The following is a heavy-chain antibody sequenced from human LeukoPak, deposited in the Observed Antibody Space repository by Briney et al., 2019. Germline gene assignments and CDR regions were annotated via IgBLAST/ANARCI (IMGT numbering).Heavy chain of an antibody. CDR3: AKDHDYGDYEENSES. V-gene: IGHV3-30*18. CDR2: ISYDGSNK. D-gene: IGHD4-17*01. J-gene: IGHJ5*02. Sequence: GGSLRLSCAASGFTFSAYGMHWVRQAPGKGLEWVALISYDGSNKYYADSVKGRFTISRDNSKNTLYLQMNSLRAEDTAVYYCAKDHDYGDYEENSESWGQGTLVTVSS. CDR1: GFTFSAYG.